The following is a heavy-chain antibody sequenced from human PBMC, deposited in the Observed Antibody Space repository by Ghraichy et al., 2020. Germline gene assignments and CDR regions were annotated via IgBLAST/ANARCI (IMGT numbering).Heavy chain of an antibody. V-gene: IGHV2-26*01. CDR1: GFSLSNARMG. CDR3: ARTPAYGDYAYYYYGMDV. J-gene: IGHJ6*02. Sequence: SGPTLVKPTETLTLTCTVSGFSLSNARMGVSWIRQPPGKALEWLAHIFSNDEKSYSTSLKSRLTISKDTSKSQVVLTMTNMDPVDTATYYCARTPAYGDYAYYYYGMDVWGQGTTVTVSS. D-gene: IGHD4-17*01. CDR2: IFSNDEK.